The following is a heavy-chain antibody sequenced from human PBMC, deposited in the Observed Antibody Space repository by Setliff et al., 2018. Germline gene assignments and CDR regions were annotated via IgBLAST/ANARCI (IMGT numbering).Heavy chain of an antibody. Sequence: GASVKVSCKASGYILTGSGITWVRQAPGQGLEWMGWISGFNGVTNYAQTFQGRITMATDTSTKMAHMELSSLRSDDTAVYFCALTTLSLCSGGNCPNALDIWGQGTMVTVSS. J-gene: IGHJ3*02. CDR3: ALTTLSLCSGGNCPNALDI. D-gene: IGHD2-15*01. CDR2: ISGFNGVT. CDR1: GYILTGSG. V-gene: IGHV1-18*01.